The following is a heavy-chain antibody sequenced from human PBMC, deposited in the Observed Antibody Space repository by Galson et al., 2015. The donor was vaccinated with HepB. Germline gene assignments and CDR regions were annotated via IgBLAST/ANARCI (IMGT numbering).Heavy chain of an antibody. D-gene: IGHD6-13*01. CDR1: GYTFTSYY. CDR3: ARDGASIAAAEFPTMDY. Sequence: SVKVSCKASGYTFTSYYMHWVRQAPGQGLEWMGIINPSGGSTSYAQKLRGRITMTRDTSTSTVYMELSSLRSEDTAVYYCARDGASIAAAEFPTMDYWGQGTLVTVSS. CDR2: INPSGGST. V-gene: IGHV1-46*04. J-gene: IGHJ4*02.